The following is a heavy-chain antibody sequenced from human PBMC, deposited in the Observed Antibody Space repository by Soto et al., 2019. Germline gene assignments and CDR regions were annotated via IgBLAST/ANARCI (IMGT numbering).Heavy chain of an antibody. CDR3: ARRWGRTVDY. D-gene: IGHD1-26*01. Sequence: QVQLQESGPGLVKPSETLSLTCTVSGGSISSYYWSWIRQPPGKGLEWIGYIYYSGSTNYNPSLKSRVNISVDTSKNQFSLKLSSVTAEDTAVYYCARRWGRTVDYWGQGTLVTVSS. CDR2: IYYSGST. V-gene: IGHV4-59*08. CDR1: GGSISSYY. J-gene: IGHJ4*02.